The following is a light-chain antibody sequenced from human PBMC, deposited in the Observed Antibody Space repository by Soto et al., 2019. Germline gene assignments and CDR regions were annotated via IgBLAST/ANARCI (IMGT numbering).Light chain of an antibody. CDR3: QQSYSTPPS. Sequence: DIQMPQSPSSLSVSVGARVTITCRASQSISSYLNWYQQKPRKAPKLLIYAASSLQSGVPSRVSGSGSGTDFTLTISSLQPADFATYYCQQSYSTPPSSGGGTKVEIK. V-gene: IGKV1-39*01. CDR2: AAS. CDR1: QSISSY. J-gene: IGKJ4*01.